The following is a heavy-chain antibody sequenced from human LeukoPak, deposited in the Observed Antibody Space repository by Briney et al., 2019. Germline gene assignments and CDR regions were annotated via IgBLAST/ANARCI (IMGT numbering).Heavy chain of an antibody. CDR2: INHSGST. CDR1: GGSFSGYY. CDR3: ARGFALGEGLERPFDY. J-gene: IGHJ4*02. V-gene: IGHV4-34*01. D-gene: IGHD1-1*01. Sequence: SETLSLTCAVYGGSFSGYYWSWIRQPPGKGLEWIGEINHSGSTNYNPSLKSRVTISVDTSKNQFSLKLSSVTAADTAVYYCARGFALGEGLERPFDYWGQGTLVTVSS.